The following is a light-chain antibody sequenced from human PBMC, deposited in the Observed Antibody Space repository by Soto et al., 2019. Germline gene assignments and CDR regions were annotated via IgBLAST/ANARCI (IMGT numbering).Light chain of an antibody. Sequence: QSALAQPASVSGSPGQSITISCTGTSSDVGRYNLVSWYQQYPGKAPKLMIYEGSQRPSGVSNRFSASKSGNTASLTISGLQAEDEADDYCCSYAGSSSVVFGGGTKLTVL. CDR1: SSDVGRYNL. V-gene: IGLV2-23*01. J-gene: IGLJ2*01. CDR2: EGS. CDR3: CSYAGSSSVV.